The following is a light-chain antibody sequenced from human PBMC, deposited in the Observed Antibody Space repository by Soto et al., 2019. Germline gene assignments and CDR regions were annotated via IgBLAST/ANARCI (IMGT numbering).Light chain of an antibody. CDR1: QSVRNY. CDR3: QQRSNWPPVYT. CDR2: DAS. Sequence: EIVLTQSPATLSLSPGERATLSCRASQSVRNYLAWYQQKPGQAPRLLIYDASNRATGIPARFSGSGSGTDFTLTISSLEPEDFAVYYCQQRSNWPPVYTFGQGTKLEIK. V-gene: IGKV3-11*01. J-gene: IGKJ2*01.